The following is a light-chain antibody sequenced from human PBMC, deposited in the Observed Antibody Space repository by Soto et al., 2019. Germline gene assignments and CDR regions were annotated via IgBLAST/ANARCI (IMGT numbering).Light chain of an antibody. CDR2: GAS. CDR1: QSVSSN. V-gene: IGKV3-15*01. Sequence: EIVMTQSPATLSVSPGERATLSCRASQSVSSNLAWYQQKPGQAPRLLLYGASTRATGIPARSSGSGSGTEFTLTISSLQSEDFALYYCQQYNNWQPYTFGQGTKLEIK. J-gene: IGKJ2*01. CDR3: QQYNNWQPYT.